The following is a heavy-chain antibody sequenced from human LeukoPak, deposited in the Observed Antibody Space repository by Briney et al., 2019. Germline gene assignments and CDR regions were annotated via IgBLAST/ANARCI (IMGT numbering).Heavy chain of an antibody. J-gene: IGHJ4*02. CDR2: ISWNSGSI. CDR1: GFTFDDYA. Sequence: PGGSLRPSCAASGFTFDDYAMHWVRQAPGKGLEWVSGISWNSGSIGYADSVKGRFTISRDNAKNSLYLQMNSLRAEDTALYYCAKENSGYFDYWGQGTLVTVSS. CDR3: AKENSGYFDY. V-gene: IGHV3-9*01. D-gene: IGHD3-10*01.